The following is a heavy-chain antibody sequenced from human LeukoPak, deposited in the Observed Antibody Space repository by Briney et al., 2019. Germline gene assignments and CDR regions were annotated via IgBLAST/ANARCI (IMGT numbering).Heavy chain of an antibody. V-gene: IGHV3-30*02. D-gene: IGHD6-6*01. J-gene: IGHJ6*03. CDR2: IRYDGSNK. CDR1: GFTFTSYA. CDR3: AKGGSSSNYYYMDV. Sequence: GGSLRLSCAASGFTFTSYAVSWVRQAPGKGLEWVALIRYDGSNKYYVDSVKGRFTISRDNSKNTLYLQMNSLRLEDTAVYYCAKGGSSSNYYYMDVWGKGTTVTVSS.